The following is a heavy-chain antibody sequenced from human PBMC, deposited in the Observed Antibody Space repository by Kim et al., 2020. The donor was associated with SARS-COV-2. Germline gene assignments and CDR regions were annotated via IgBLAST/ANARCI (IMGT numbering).Heavy chain of an antibody. CDR2: IYYSRST. V-gene: IGHV4-39*01. CDR3: ARRDPLRLDFDY. Sequence: SETLSLTCTVSGGSISSSSYYWGWIRQPPGKGLEWIGSIYYSRSTYYNPSLKSRVTISVDTSKNQFSLKLSSVTAADTAVYYCARRDPLRLDFDYWGQGTLVTVSS. D-gene: IGHD4-17*01. CDR1: GGSISSSSYY. J-gene: IGHJ4*02.